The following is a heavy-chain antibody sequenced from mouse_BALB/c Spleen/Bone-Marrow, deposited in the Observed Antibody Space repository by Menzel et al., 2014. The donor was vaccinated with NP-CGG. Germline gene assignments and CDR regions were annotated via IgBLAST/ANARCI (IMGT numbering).Heavy chain of an antibody. V-gene: IGHV6-6*02. CDR1: GFTFSNYW. CDR3: TTGFAY. J-gene: IGHJ3*01. Sequence: DVKLVESGGGLVQPGGSMKLSCVASGFTFSNYWMNWVRQSPEKGLEWVAEIRLKSNNYATHYAESVKGRFTISRDDSKSSVYLQMNNLRAEDTGIYYYTTGFAYWGQGTLVTVSA. CDR2: IRLKSNNYAT. D-gene: IGHD4-1*01.